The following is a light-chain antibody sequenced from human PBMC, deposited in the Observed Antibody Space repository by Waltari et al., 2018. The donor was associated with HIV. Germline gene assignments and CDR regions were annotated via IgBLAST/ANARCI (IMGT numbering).Light chain of an antibody. CDR1: NSNIGNNH. V-gene: IGLV1-51*01. CDR3: GTWDSRLTTYV. Sequence: QSVLTQPPSVSAAPGQKVSISCSGNNSNIGNNHVSWYRQVPGTAPKFVIYASNQRPSGIPDRFSGSKSGTSATLAITGLQTGDEADFYCGTWDSRLTTYVFGSGSKLTVL. J-gene: IGLJ1*01. CDR2: ASN.